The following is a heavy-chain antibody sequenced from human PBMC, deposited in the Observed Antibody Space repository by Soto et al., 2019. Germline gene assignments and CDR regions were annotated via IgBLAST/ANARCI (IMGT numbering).Heavy chain of an antibody. V-gene: IGHV4-39*01. CDR3: ARTKMVYARFNWFDP. J-gene: IGHJ5*02. D-gene: IGHD2-8*01. CDR1: GGSISSSSYY. Sequence: SETLSLTCTVSGGSISSSSYYWGWIRQPPGKGLEWIGSIYYSGRTYYNPPLKSRVTISVDTSKNQFSLKLSSVTAADTAVYYCARTKMVYARFNWFDPWGQGTLVTVSS. CDR2: IYYSGRT.